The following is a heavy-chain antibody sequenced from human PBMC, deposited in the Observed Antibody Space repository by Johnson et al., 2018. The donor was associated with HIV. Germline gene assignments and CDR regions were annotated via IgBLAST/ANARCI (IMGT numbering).Heavy chain of an antibody. CDR1: GFTFSSYD. Sequence: MQLVESGGGLVQPGGSLRLSCAASGFTFSSYDMHWVRQAPAKALVWVARINTAGVSTSYADSVQGRFTISRDNSKSTLYLQMNSLRAEDTGVYYCAKPQLLADDIFNFWGQGTMVIVSS. D-gene: IGHD6-19*01. V-gene: IGHV3-74*02. J-gene: IGHJ3*01. CDR3: AKPQLLADDIFNF. CDR2: INTAGVST.